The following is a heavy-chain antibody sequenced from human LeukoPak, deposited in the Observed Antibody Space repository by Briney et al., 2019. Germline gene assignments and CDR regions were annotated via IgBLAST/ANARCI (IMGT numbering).Heavy chain of an antibody. V-gene: IGHV4-4*07. CDR3: ARVLTAVAGPYYFDF. Sequence: SETLSLTCTVSGGSISRHYWSWIRQPAGKGLEWIGRIYSSGNTNYNPSLNSRVTMSVDTSKNQFSLKLTSVTAADTAVYYCARVLTAVAGPYYFDFWGQGTLVTVSS. CDR2: IYSSGNT. J-gene: IGHJ4*02. CDR1: GGSISRHY. D-gene: IGHD6-19*01.